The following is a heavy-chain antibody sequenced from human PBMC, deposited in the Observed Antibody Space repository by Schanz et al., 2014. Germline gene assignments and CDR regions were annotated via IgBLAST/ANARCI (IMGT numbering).Heavy chain of an antibody. CDR3: AKGMGYFSGGTCYDYYYYGLDV. V-gene: IGHV3-23*01. CDR1: GFTFNSYT. J-gene: IGHJ6*02. CDR2: ISHSGGSK. D-gene: IGHD2-15*01. Sequence: DVQLLQSGGGLVQPGGSLRLSCEASGFTFNSYTMTWVRQAPGKGLEWVSSISHSGGSKYYADSVKGRFTIARDNSENTLYLQMNSLSADDTAVFYCAKGMGYFSGGTCYDYYYYGLDVWGQGTTVTVSS.